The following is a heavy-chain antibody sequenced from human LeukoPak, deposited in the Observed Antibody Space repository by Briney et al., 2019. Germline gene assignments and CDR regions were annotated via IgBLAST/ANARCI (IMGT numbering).Heavy chain of an antibody. CDR1: GGSISSSSYY. CDR2: IYYSGST. D-gene: IGHD3-22*01. J-gene: IGHJ3*02. Sequence: SETLSLTCTVSGGSISSSSYYWGWIRQPPGKGLEWIGSIYYSGSTYYNPSLKSRVTTSVDTSKNQFSLKLSSVTAADTAVYYCARGFRYYDSSGYDVGAFDIWGQGTMVTVSS. CDR3: ARGFRYYDSSGYDVGAFDI. V-gene: IGHV4-39*07.